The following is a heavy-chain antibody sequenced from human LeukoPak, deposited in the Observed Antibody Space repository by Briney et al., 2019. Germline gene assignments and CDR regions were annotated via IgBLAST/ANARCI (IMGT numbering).Heavy chain of an antibody. CDR2: INHSGST. V-gene: IGHV4-34*01. CDR1: GGSFSGYY. Sequence: PSETLSLTCAVYGGSFSGYYWSWIRQPPGKGLEWIGEINHSGSTNYNPSLKSRVTISVDTSKNQFSLKLSSVTAADTAVYYCARGRGITMIVVVTHFDYWGQGTLVTVSS. CDR3: ARGRGITMIVVVTHFDY. D-gene: IGHD3-22*01. J-gene: IGHJ4*02.